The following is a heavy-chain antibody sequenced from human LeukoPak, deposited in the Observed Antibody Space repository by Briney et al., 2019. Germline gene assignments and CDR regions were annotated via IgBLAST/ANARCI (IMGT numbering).Heavy chain of an antibody. J-gene: IGHJ4*02. CDR1: GYTFTSDG. CDR2: ISAYNGNT. Sequence: VSVKVSCKASGYTFTSDGISWVRQAPGQGLEWMGWISAYNGNTNYAQKLQGRVTMTTDTSTSTAYMELRSLRSDDTAVYYCARDYYGDPPDYWGQGTLVTVSS. CDR3: ARDYYGDPPDY. V-gene: IGHV1-18*01. D-gene: IGHD4-17*01.